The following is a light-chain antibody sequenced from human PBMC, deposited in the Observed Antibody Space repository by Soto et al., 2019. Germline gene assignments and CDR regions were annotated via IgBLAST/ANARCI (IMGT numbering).Light chain of an antibody. CDR2: KAS. Sequence: DIQMTQSPSTLSASVGDRVTITCRASQSISSWLAWYQHKPGKAPKLLIYKASSLETGVPSRFSGSGSGTEFTLTISSLQPDDLATYYCQQYYTYPITFAQGTRLEIK. CDR1: QSISSW. J-gene: IGKJ5*01. CDR3: QQYYTYPIT. V-gene: IGKV1-5*03.